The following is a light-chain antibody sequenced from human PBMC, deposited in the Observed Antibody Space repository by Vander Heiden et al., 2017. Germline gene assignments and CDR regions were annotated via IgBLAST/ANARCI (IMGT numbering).Light chain of an antibody. V-gene: IGKV1-39*01. J-gene: IGKJ4*01. CDR1: QSISSY. CDR3: QQSYSTPPF. Sequence: DIQMTQSPSSLSASVGDRVTITCRASQSISSYLNWYQQKPGKAPKLLIYAACSLQSGVPSRFSGSGSGTDFTLTISSLQPEEFATYYCQQSYSTPPFFGGGTKVEIK. CDR2: AAC.